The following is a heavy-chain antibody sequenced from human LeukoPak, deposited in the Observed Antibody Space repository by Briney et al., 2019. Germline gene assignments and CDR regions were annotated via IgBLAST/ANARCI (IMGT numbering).Heavy chain of an antibody. Sequence: ASVKVSCKASGGTFSSYAISWVRQAPGQGLEWMGRIIPILGIANYAQKFQGRVTITADKSTSTAYMELSNLRSEDTAVYYCASLCGGGCYIDYWGQGTLVTVSS. CDR1: GGTFSSYA. CDR2: IIPILGIA. D-gene: IGHD2-21*02. CDR3: ASLCGGGCYIDY. J-gene: IGHJ4*02. V-gene: IGHV1-69*04.